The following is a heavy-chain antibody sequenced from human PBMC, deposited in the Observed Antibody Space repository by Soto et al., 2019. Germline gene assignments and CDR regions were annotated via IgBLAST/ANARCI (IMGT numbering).Heavy chain of an antibody. D-gene: IGHD2-15*01. V-gene: IGHV3-74*01. J-gene: IGHJ4*02. CDR2: ISTDGSST. CDR3: ARDTTGSGGIDY. CDR1: GFIFSTYW. Sequence: EVQLVESGGGLVQPRGSLRLSCAASGFIFSTYWMHWVRQVPGKGLVWVSRISTDGSSTSYADSVKGRFTISRDNAKNTLFLQMNSLRAEDTAMYYCARDTTGSGGIDYWGQGTLVTVSS.